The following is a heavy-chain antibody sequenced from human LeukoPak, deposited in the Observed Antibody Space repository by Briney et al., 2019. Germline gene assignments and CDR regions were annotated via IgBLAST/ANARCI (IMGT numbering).Heavy chain of an antibody. CDR1: GFTFSSYG. CDR2: IWYDGSNK. CDR3: ARDGFREQLVRHHMDV. V-gene: IGHV3-33*01. J-gene: IGHJ6*03. D-gene: IGHD6-6*01. Sequence: GRSLRLSCAAYGFTFSSYGMHWVRQAPGKGLEWVAVIWYDGSNKYYADSVKGRFTISRDNSKSTLFLQMNSLRAEDTAVYHCARDGFREQLVRHHMDVWGKGTTVTVSS.